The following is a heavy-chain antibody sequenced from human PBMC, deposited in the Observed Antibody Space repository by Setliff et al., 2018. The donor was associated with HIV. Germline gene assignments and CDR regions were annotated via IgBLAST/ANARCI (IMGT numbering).Heavy chain of an antibody. Sequence: PSETLSLTCTVSGASISSGDYYWSWIRRPAGKGLEWIGRSQASGSTNYNPSLKSRLTIPVDPSKNQLSLNLNSVTAADTAVYYCARGRDGELFTKEGNYYDYMDVWGKGTTVTVSS. V-gene: IGHV4-61*02. J-gene: IGHJ6*03. CDR1: GASISSGDYY. CDR2: SQASGST. CDR3: ARGRDGELFTKEGNYYDYMDV. D-gene: IGHD3-10*01.